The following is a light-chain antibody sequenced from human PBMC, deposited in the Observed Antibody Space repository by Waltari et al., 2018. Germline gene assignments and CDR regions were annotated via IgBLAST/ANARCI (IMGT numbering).Light chain of an antibody. CDR3: SSYAGGSSLM. CDR1: SPAVEDSDP. Sequence: QSALTQPPSASGSPGQSITISRTGLSPAVEDSDPVFWDHQLPGKPPKLLVSEVTKRPSGVPDRFSDSKSDNTASLAVSGLQAEDEADYYCSSYAGGSSLMFGGGTKLTVL. CDR2: EVT. J-gene: IGLJ3*02. V-gene: IGLV2-8*01.